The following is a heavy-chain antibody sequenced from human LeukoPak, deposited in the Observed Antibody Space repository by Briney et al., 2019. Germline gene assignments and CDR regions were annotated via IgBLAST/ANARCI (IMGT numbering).Heavy chain of an antibody. V-gene: IGHV1-2*02. CDR1: GYTFTGYY. CDR3: ARERMAAAGNFVAY. J-gene: IGHJ4*02. Sequence: ASVKVSCKASGYTFTGYYMHWVRQAPGQGLEWMGWINPNSGGTNYAQKLQGRVTMTTDTSTSTAYMELRSLRSDDTAVYYCARERMAAAGNFVAYWGQGTLVTVSS. D-gene: IGHD6-13*01. CDR2: INPNSGGT.